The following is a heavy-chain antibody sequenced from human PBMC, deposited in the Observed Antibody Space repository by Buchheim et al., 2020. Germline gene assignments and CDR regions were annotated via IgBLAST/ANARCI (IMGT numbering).Heavy chain of an antibody. V-gene: IGHV3-33*01. CDR2: IWYDGSNK. CDR3: ARVFVSSSWSYFDY. D-gene: IGHD6-13*01. CDR1: GFTFSSYG. J-gene: IGHJ4*02. Sequence: QVQLVESGGGVVQPGRSLRLSCAASGFTFSSYGMHWVRQAPGKGLEWVAVIWYDGSNKYYADSVKGRFTISRDNSKNTLYLQMNSLRAEDTAVYYCARVFVSSSWSYFDYWGQGTL.